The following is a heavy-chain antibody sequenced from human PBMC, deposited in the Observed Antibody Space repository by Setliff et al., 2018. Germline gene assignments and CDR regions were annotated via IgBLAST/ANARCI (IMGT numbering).Heavy chain of an antibody. CDR1: GYTFTGYY. D-gene: IGHD1-26*01. V-gene: IGHV1-2*06. J-gene: IGHJ4*02. Sequence: VKVSCKASGYTFTGYYMHWVRQAPGQGLEWMGRINPNSGGTNYAQKFQGRVTMTRDTSISTAYMELSRLRSDDTAVYYCAKDGVGAKYYFDYWGQGTLVTVS. CDR2: INPNSGGT. CDR3: AKDGVGAKYYFDY.